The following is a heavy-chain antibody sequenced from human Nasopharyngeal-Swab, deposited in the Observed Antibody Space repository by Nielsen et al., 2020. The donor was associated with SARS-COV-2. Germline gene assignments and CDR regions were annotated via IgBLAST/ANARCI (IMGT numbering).Heavy chain of an antibody. CDR2: AGGNDGST. D-gene: IGHD1-14*01. J-gene: IGHJ4*02. CDR3: AKKYGTRGRYVGLDY. Sequence: GESLQLSCVDSGLGFSAFAMSWVRQAPGKGLEWVSAAGGNDGSTFYADSVRGRFTISRDNSKNTLYLQMNSLRAEDTALYYCAKKYGTRGRYVGLDYWGQGTQVTVSS. CDR1: GLGFSAFA. V-gene: IGHV3-23*01.